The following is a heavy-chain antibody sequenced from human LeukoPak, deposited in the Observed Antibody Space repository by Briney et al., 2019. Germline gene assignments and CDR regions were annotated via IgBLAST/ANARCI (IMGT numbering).Heavy chain of an antibody. CDR3: ARDAGYCSGGSCVPRYYYYYYYMDV. V-gene: IGHV1-69*13. CDR2: IIPIFGTA. J-gene: IGHJ6*03. Sequence: GASVKVSCKASGGTFSSYAISWVRQAPGQGLEWMGGIIPIFGTANYAQKFQGRVTITADESTSTAYMELSSLRSEDTAVYYCARDAGYCSGGSCVPRYYYYYYYMDVWSKGTTVTVSS. D-gene: IGHD2-15*01. CDR1: GGTFSSYA.